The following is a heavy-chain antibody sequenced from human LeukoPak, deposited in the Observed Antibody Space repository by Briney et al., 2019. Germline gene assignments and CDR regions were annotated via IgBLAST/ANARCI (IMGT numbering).Heavy chain of an antibody. D-gene: IGHD3-3*01. CDR2: IRYDGSNQ. J-gene: IGHJ6*04. CDR3: AKVVGPWSGFRGYICV. V-gene: IGHV3-30*02. CDR1: GFTFSTYG. Sequence: GGSLKLLRAASGFTFSTYGMHWVRQAPGKGLAWVAFIRYDGSNQYYADSVKGRFTISRDNSKNTLYLQMNGLRAEDTAVYYCAKVVGPWSGFRGYICVCGKRTTVTVSS.